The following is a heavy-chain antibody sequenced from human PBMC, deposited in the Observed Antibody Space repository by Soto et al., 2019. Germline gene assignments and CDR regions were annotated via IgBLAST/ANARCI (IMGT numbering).Heavy chain of an antibody. J-gene: IGHJ6*03. D-gene: IGHD6-6*01. CDR1: GGSTSSYY. CDR2: IYYSGST. Sequence: ETLSLTCSLTGGSTSSYYWSRIRQHPGKGLEWIGYIYYSGSTNYNPSLKSRVTISVDTSKNQFSLKLSSVTAADTAVYYCARVSSVAAPGGDYYYYMDVWGKGTTVTV. V-gene: IGHV4-59*01. CDR3: ARVSSVAAPGGDYYYYMDV.